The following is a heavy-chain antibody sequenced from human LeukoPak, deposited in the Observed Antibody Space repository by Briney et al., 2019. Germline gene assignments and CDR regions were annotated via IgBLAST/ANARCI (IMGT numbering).Heavy chain of an antibody. D-gene: IGHD2-2*01. V-gene: IGHV1-18*01. Sequence: ASVKVSCKASGYTFTTYGISWVRQAPGQGLEWMGWISAHNGNTDYAQKLQGRVTMATDTSTNTAYMELRSLRSDDTAVYYCARDIHEHLAYGSSTSWDNFDYWGQGTLVTVSS. CDR2: ISAHNGNT. J-gene: IGHJ4*02. CDR1: GYTFTTYG. CDR3: ARDIHEHLAYGSSTSWDNFDY.